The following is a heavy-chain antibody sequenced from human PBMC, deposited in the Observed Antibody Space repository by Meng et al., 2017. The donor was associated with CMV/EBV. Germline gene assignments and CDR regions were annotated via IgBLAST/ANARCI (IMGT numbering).Heavy chain of an antibody. J-gene: IGHJ4*02. Sequence: GESLKISCAASGFTFSSYEMNWVRQAPGKGLEWVSYISSSGSTICYADSVKGRFTISRDNSKNTLYLQMNSLRAEDTALYYCAKAFSASWYREYYDDWGQGTLVTVSS. D-gene: IGHD6-13*01. CDR3: AKAFSASWYREYYDD. V-gene: IGHV3-48*03. CDR1: GFTFSSYE. CDR2: ISSSGSTI.